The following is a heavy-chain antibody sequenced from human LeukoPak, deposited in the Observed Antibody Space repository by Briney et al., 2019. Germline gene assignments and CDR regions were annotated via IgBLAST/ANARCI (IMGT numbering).Heavy chain of an antibody. Sequence: GGSLRLSCAASGNYWMHWVRQAPGKGLVWVSHINSDGSWTSYADSVKGRFTTSKDNAKNTVYLQMNSLRAEDTAVYYCVSLYETYWGRGTLVTVSS. D-gene: IGHD2/OR15-2a*01. CDR2: INSDGSWT. CDR1: GNYW. CDR3: VSLYETY. V-gene: IGHV3-74*01. J-gene: IGHJ4*02.